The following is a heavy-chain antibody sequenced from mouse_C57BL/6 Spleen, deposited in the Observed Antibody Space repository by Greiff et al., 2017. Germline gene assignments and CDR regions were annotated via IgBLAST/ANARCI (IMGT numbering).Heavy chain of an antibody. Sequence: QVQLQQSGAELVRPGASVTLSCKASGYTFTDYEMHWVKQTPVHGLEWIGAIDPETGGTAYNQKFKGKAILTADKSSSTAYMELRSLTSEDSAVYYCTMGTGLFDYWGQGTTLTVSS. CDR2: IDPETGGT. J-gene: IGHJ2*01. D-gene: IGHD4-1*01. CDR1: GYTFTDYE. CDR3: TMGTGLFDY. V-gene: IGHV1-15*01.